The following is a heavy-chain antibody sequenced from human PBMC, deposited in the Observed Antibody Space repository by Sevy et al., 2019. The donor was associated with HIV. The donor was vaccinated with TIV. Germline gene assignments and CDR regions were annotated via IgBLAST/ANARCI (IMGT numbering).Heavy chain of an antibody. V-gene: IGHV4-59*01. D-gene: IGHD1-1*01. J-gene: IGHJ4*02. CDR3: ARDQGTTGPPFPYF. CDR2: IYYSGTT. Sequence: SETLSLTCTVSGGSINFYYWSWIRQPPGKGLEWLGHIYYSGTTNYNPTLKSRVTISLDTSKTQLSLRMNSVTPADTAIYYCARDQGTTGPPFPYFWGQGTVVTVSS. CDR1: GGSINFYY.